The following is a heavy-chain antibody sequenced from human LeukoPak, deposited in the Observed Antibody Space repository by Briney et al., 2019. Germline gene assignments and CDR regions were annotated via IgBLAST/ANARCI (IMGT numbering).Heavy chain of an antibody. CDR3: ASGQLRIAAAGTQGLPTH. CDR2: INPSGGSA. D-gene: IGHD6-13*01. Sequence: ASVKVSCKASGYTFTSYYMHWVRQAPGQGLEWMGIINPSGGSASYAQEFQGRVTMTRDTSTSTVYMELGSLKSEDTAVYYCASGQLRIAAAGTQGLPTHWGQGTLVTVSS. J-gene: IGHJ4*02. CDR1: GYTFTSYY. V-gene: IGHV1-46*01.